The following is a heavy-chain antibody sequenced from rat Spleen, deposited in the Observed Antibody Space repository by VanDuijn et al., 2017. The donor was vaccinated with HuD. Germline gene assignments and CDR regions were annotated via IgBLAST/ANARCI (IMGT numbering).Heavy chain of an antibody. CDR1: GFTFSDYY. CDR3: TTTNYSILFDY. V-gene: IGHV5S10*01. J-gene: IGHJ4*01. D-gene: IGHD1-2*01. CDR2: ISSDGRRN. Sequence: EVQLVESGGGLVQPGRSLKLSCAASGFTFSDYYMAWVRQAPTKGLEWVATISSDGRRNYYRDSVKGRFTTSRDNAKSTLYLQMDSLRSEDTATYYCTTTNYSILFDYWGQGASVTVSS.